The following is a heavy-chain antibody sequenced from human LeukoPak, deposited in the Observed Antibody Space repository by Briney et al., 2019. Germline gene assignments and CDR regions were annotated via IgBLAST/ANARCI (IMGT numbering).Heavy chain of an antibody. CDR2: ISGSGSST. CDR1: GFTFSSYA. CDR3: AKAEHDSSGYLYWYFDL. Sequence: PGGSLRLSCAASGFTFSSYAMSWVRQAPGKGLEWVSSISGSGSSTYYADSVKGRFTISRDNSKNTLYLQMNSLRAEDTAVYYCAKAEHDSSGYLYWYFDLWGRGTLVTVSS. D-gene: IGHD3-22*01. J-gene: IGHJ2*01. V-gene: IGHV3-23*01.